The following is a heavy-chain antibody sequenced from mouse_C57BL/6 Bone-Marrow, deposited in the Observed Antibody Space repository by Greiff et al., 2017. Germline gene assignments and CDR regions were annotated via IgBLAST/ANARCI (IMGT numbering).Heavy chain of an antibody. V-gene: IGHV1-55*01. CDR3: ARGNYGSRGDWYFDV. J-gene: IGHJ1*03. D-gene: IGHD1-1*01. Sequence: QVQLQQPGAELVKPGASVKMSCKASGYTFTSYWITWVKQRPGQGLEWIGDIYPGSGSTNYNEKFKSKATLTVDTSSSTAYMQLSSLTSEDSAVYYCARGNYGSRGDWYFDVGGTGTTVTVSS. CDR2: IYPGSGST. CDR1: GYTFTSYW.